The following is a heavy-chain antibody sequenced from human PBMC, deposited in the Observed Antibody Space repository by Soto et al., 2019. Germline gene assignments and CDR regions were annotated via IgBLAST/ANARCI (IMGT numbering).Heavy chain of an antibody. V-gene: IGHV3-23*01. CDR2: ISRSGGST. Sequence: GGSLRLSCASSGFTFTTYAMSWVRQAPGKGLEWVSAISRSGGSTYYADSVKGRFAISRDNSKNTLYLQMNSLRAEDTAVYHCAKDSGHYDIFTGYTSYDPWGHGNMVAVSS. D-gene: IGHD3-9*01. J-gene: IGHJ5*02. CDR1: GFTFTTYA. CDR3: AKDSGHYDIFTGYTSYDP.